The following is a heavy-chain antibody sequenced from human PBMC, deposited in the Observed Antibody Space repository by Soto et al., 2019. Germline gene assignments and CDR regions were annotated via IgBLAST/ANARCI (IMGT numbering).Heavy chain of an antibody. Sequence: ASVKVSCKASGYTFTSYYMHWVRQAPGQGLEWMGIINPSGGSTSYAQKFQGRVTMTRDTSTSTVYMELSSLRSEDTAVYYCARFRGLERTGYYFDYWGQGTLVTVSS. CDR2: INPSGGST. V-gene: IGHV1-46*01. CDR1: GYTFTSYY. J-gene: IGHJ4*02. D-gene: IGHD1-1*01. CDR3: ARFRGLERTGYYFDY.